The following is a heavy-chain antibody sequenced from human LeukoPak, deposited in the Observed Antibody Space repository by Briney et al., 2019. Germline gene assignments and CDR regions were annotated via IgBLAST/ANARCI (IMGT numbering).Heavy chain of an antibody. CDR1: GGSISSSSYY. CDR3: ARLPSGSTVGENDAFDI. J-gene: IGHJ3*02. Sequence: HPSETLSLTCTVSGGSISSSSYYWGWIRQPPGKGLEWIGSIYYSGSTYYNPSLKSRVTISVDTSKNQFSLKLSSVTAADTAVYYCARLPSGSTVGENDAFDIWGQGTMVTVSS. CDR2: IYYSGST. V-gene: IGHV4-39*01. D-gene: IGHD4-23*01.